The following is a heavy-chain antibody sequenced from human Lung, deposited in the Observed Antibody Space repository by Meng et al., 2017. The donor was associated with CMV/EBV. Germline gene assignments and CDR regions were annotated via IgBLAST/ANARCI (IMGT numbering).Heavy chain of an antibody. Sequence: GGSLRLSCTASGFIFSDYSMGWVRQAPGKVLEWVSSISSSSIHIYYADSTKGRFTISRDNAKKSMYLQMNSLRAEDTAVYYCARGRRYCSSTNCYQNFDDWGQGXLVTVSS. D-gene: IGHD2-2*01. V-gene: IGHV3-21*01. CDR3: ARGRRYCSSTNCYQNFDD. CDR1: GFIFSDYS. J-gene: IGHJ4*01. CDR2: ISSSSIHI.